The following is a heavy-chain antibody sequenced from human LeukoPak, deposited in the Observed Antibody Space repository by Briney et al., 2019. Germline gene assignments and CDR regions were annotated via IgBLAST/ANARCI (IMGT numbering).Heavy chain of an antibody. J-gene: IGHJ4*02. Sequence: ASVKVSCKASGYTFTSYAMHWVRQAPGQRLEWMGWINAGNGNTKYSQKFQGRVTITRDTSASTAYMELSSLRSEDTAVYYCARLGAATRRFDYWGQGTLVAVSS. V-gene: IGHV1-3*01. CDR2: INAGNGNT. CDR3: ARLGAATRRFDY. CDR1: GYTFTSYA. D-gene: IGHD2-15*01.